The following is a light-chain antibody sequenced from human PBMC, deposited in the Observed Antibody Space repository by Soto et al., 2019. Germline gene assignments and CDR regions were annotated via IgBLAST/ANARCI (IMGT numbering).Light chain of an antibody. Sequence: QTVVTQEPSFSVSPGGTVTLTCGLSSGSVSTSYYPSWYQQTPGQAPRTLIYSTNTRSSGVPDRFSGSKSGTSASLAIIRLQAEDEGDYYCQSYDLSLRNYVFGSGTKVTVL. V-gene: IGLV8-61*01. CDR3: QSYDLSLRNYV. CDR1: SGSVSTSYY. J-gene: IGLJ1*01. CDR2: STN.